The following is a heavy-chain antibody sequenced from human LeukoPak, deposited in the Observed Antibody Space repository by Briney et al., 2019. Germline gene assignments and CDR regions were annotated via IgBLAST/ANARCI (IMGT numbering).Heavy chain of an antibody. CDR3: ARGAPHSATDMDV. D-gene: IGHD6-25*01. J-gene: IGHJ6*03. CDR2: IYPGDSDT. CDR1: GYSFTSYW. Sequence: GESLKISCKGSGYSFTSYWIGWVRQMPGKGLERMGIIYPGDSDTRYSPSFQGQVTISADKSISTAYLQWSSLKASDTAMYYCARGAPHSATDMDVWGKGTTVTVSS. V-gene: IGHV5-51*01.